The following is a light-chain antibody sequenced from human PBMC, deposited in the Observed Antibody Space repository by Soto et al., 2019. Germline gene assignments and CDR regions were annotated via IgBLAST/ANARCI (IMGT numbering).Light chain of an antibody. J-gene: IGKJ1*01. CDR1: QSISYW. CDR3: QQYNNYWT. Sequence: DIQMTQSPCTLSASVGDRVTITCRASQSISYWLAWYQQKPGKAPNLLIYKASSLESGVPSRFSGSGSGTEFTLTISSLQPDDFATYYCQQYNNYWTFGQGTKVEIK. V-gene: IGKV1-5*03. CDR2: KAS.